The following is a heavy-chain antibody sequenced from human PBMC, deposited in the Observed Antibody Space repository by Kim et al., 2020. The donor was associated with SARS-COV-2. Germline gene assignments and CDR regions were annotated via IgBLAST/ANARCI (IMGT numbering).Heavy chain of an antibody. V-gene: IGHV3-23*01. CDR1: GFSLGNYA. CDR2: ISVRGPLR. J-gene: IGHJ4*02. Sequence: GGSLRLSCAASGFSLGNYAMTWVRQAPGKGLEWVSDISVRGPLRNYADSVKGRFTISRDTSENTLYLEMNSLRVEDSAVYYCPKGGYGSVSDYWGQEPLATVPT. D-gene: IGHD3-10*01. CDR3: PKGGYGSVSDY.